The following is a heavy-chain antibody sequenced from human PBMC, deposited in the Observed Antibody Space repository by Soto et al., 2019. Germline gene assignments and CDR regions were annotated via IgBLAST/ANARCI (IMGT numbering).Heavy chain of an antibody. D-gene: IGHD3-3*01. CDR3: ARENKVSTIFGVVPAGFDP. V-gene: IGHV4-59*01. CDR2: IYYSGST. CDR1: GGSTSSYY. Sequence: SXTLCLTCTVSGGSTSSYYWSCIRQPPSKGLEWIGYIYYSGSTNYNPSLKSRVTISVDTSKNQFSLKLSSVTAADTAVYYCARENKVSTIFGVVPAGFDPWGQGTLVTVSS. J-gene: IGHJ5*02.